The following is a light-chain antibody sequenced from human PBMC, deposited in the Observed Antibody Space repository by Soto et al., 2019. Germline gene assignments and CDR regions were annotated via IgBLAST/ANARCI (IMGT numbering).Light chain of an antibody. Sequence: EIVLTQSPATLSLSPGERATLSCRASQSVSSYLAWYQQKPGQAPRLLIYDASNRATGIPARFSGSGSGTDFTLTISSLEPDDFATYYCQHYGGSPITFGQGTRLEI. CDR3: QHYGGSPIT. J-gene: IGKJ5*01. CDR2: DAS. CDR1: QSVSSY. V-gene: IGKV3-11*01.